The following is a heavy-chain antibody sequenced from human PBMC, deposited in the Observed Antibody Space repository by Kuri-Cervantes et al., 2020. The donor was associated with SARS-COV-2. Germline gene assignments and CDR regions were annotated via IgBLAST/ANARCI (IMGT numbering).Heavy chain of an antibody. Sequence: GESLKISCAASGFTFSSYGMHWVRQAPGKGLEWVALIWYDGSNKYYADSVKGRFTISRDNSKNTLYLQMNSLGAEDTAMYYCANLGWGAAPPEYWGQGTQVTVSS. CDR2: IWYDGSNK. J-gene: IGHJ4*02. V-gene: IGHV3-33*06. CDR1: GFTFSSYG. CDR3: ANLGWGAAPPEY. D-gene: IGHD6-6*01.